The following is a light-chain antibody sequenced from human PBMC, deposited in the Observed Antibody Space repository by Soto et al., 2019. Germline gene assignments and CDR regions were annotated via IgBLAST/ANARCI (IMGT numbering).Light chain of an antibody. CDR1: QSVNSNY. Sequence: EIVLTQSPGTLSLSPGERATLSCRASQSVNSNYLARYQQKPGQGPRLLMYGTSSRATGIPDRFSGSGSGTDFTLTISRLEPEDFAVYYCQQYDNSPQTFGQGTKVEIK. V-gene: IGKV3-20*01. J-gene: IGKJ1*01. CDR2: GTS. CDR3: QQYDNSPQT.